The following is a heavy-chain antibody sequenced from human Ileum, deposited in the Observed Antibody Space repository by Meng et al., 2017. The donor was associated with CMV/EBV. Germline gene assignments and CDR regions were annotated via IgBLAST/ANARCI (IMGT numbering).Heavy chain of an antibody. CDR3: ARDYWGSDY. CDR1: GYPFTAYT. Sequence: KVSCKTSGYPFTAYTIHWARQAPGQGLEWMGRINTNSGDTYYAQKFQGRVTMTRDTSINTAYMELSGLKSDDTAIYYCARDYWGSDYWGQGTLVTV. D-gene: IGHD3-16*01. V-gene: IGHV1-2*06. CDR2: INTNSGDT. J-gene: IGHJ4*02.